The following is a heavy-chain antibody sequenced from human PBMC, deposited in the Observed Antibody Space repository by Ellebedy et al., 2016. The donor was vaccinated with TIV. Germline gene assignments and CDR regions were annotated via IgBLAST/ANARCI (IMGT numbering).Heavy chain of an antibody. J-gene: IGHJ4*02. D-gene: IGHD6-13*01. CDR2: IDPSDSYT. V-gene: IGHV5-10-1*01. CDR3: ATWLDSRWTDFDS. CDR1: GYSYTNYW. Sequence: GESLKISCKVSGYSYTNYWINWVRQMPGKGLEWMGRIDPSDSYTNYSPSFKGHVTISADKSITTAFLQWDSLKASDTAMYYCATWLDSRWTDFDSWGQGTLVTTSS.